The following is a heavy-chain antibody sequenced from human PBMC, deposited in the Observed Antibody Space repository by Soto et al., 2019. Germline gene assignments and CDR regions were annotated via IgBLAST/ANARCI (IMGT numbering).Heavy chain of an antibody. CDR2: ISAYNGNT. Sequence: GASVKVSCKASGYTFTSYGISWVRQAPGQGLEWMGWISAYNGNTNYAQKLQGRVTMTTDTSTSTAYMELRSLRSDDTAVYYCARDSFQYDYYYDSSGYPRGPWGQGTLVTVSS. J-gene: IGHJ5*02. V-gene: IGHV1-18*01. D-gene: IGHD3-22*01. CDR1: GYTFTSYG. CDR3: ARDSFQYDYYYDSSGYPRGP.